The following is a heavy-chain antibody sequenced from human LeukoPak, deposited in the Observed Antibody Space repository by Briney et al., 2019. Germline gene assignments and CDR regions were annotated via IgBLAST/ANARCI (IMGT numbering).Heavy chain of an antibody. V-gene: IGHV3-23*01. CDR3: AKDVCSSTSCPLDY. J-gene: IGHJ4*02. CDR2: ISGSGDRT. CDR1: GFTFSNYA. Sequence: GGSLRLSCAAPGFTFSNYAMSWVRQAAGKGLEWVSTISGSGDRTYYADSVKGRFTISRDNSKNTLYLQMNSLRAEDTAVYYCAKDVCSSTSCPLDYWGQGTLVTVSS. D-gene: IGHD2-2*01.